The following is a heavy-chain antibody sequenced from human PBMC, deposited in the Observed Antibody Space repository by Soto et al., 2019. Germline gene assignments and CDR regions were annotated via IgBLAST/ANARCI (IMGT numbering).Heavy chain of an antibody. D-gene: IGHD3-10*01. CDR3: ASRSGSCWFDP. CDR1: SGSISSSNW. CDR2: IYHSGST. Sequence: QVQLQESGPGLVKPSGTLSLTCAVSSGSISSSNWWSWVRQPPGKGLEWIGEIYHSGSTNYKPSLRGRDTISVDKSKNQFSLELSSVTAADTAVYYCASRSGSCWFDPWGKGTLVTVSS. V-gene: IGHV4-4*02. J-gene: IGHJ5*02.